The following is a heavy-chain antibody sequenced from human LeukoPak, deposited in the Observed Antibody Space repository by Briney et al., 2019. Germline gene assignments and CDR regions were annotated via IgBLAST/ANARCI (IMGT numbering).Heavy chain of an antibody. CDR3: AREDGMRAADY. J-gene: IGHJ4*02. CDR1: GDSVSSGSSH. CDR2: IYYSGTT. D-gene: IGHD1-14*01. V-gene: IGHV4-61*01. Sequence: SETLSLTCTVSGDSVSSGSSHWSWIRQSPGKRLEWIGYIYYSGTTTYNPSLERRVTISVDTTKNQFSLKLTSVTAADTAVYYCAREDGMRAADYWGQGALVTVSS.